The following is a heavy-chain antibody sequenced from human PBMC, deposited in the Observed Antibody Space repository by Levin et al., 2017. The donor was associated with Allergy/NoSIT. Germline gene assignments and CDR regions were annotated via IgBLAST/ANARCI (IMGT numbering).Heavy chain of an antibody. Sequence: GESLKISCAASGFTFSGHWMSWVRQAPGKGLEWVANIKQDGSEKYYVDSVKGRFTISRDNAKSSLYLQMNSLRVEDTAVYYCARGRTLAWWGQGTLVTVSS. V-gene: IGHV3-7*01. J-gene: IGHJ4*02. CDR2: IKQDGSEK. CDR1: GFTFSGHW. D-gene: IGHD1-7*01. CDR3: ARGRTLAW.